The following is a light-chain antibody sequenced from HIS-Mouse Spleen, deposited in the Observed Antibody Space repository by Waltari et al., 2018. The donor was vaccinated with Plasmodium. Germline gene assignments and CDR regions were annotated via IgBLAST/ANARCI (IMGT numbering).Light chain of an antibody. CDR2: AAS. Sequence: DIQMTQSPSSVSASVGDRVTITCRASQGISSCLAWYQQKPGKAPKLLIYAASSLQSGVPSRCSCSGSGTDFTLTISSLQPEDFATYYCQQANSFPPSITFGQGTRLEIK. J-gene: IGKJ5*01. V-gene: IGKV1-12*01. CDR1: QGISSC. CDR3: QQANSFPPSIT.